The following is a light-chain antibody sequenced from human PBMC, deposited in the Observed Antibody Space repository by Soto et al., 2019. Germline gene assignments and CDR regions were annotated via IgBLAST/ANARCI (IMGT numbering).Light chain of an antibody. J-gene: IGKJ1*01. CDR3: QHYHTRSPWP. V-gene: IGKV1-5*03. CDR1: QTISSW. Sequence: DIQMTQSPSTLSGSVGDRVTITCRASQTISSWLAWYQQKPGKAPKLLIYKASTLKSEVPSRLSGSGPGTEFTLTISSLQPDDFATYYCQHYHTRSPWPFGQGTKVDIK. CDR2: KAS.